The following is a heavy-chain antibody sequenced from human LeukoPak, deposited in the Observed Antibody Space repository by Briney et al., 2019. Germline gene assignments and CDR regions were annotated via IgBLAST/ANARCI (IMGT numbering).Heavy chain of an antibody. CDR1: GGSFSGYY. CDR2: INHSGST. J-gene: IGHJ4*02. V-gene: IGHV4-34*01. Sequence: SETLSLTCAVYGGSFSGYYWSWIRQPPEKGLEWIGEINHSGSTNYNPSLKSRVTISVDASKNQFSLKLSSVTAADTAVYYCARGRYDFWSGYPDPTTKFDYWGQGTLVTVSS. D-gene: IGHD3-3*01. CDR3: ARGRYDFWSGYPDPTTKFDY.